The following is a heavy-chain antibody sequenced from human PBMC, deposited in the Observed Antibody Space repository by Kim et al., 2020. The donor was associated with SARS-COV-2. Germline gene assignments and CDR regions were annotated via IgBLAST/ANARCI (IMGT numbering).Heavy chain of an antibody. D-gene: IGHD2-15*01. CDR1: GYSFTSYW. J-gene: IGHJ6*02. Sequence: GESLKISCKGSGYSFTSYWIGWVRQMPGKGLEWMGIIYPGDSDTRYSPSFQGQVTISADKSISTAYLQWSSLKASDTAMYYCARQGAYCSGGSCYFGGMDVWGQGATVTVSS. V-gene: IGHV5-51*01. CDR3: ARQGAYCSGGSCYFGGMDV. CDR2: IYPGDSDT.